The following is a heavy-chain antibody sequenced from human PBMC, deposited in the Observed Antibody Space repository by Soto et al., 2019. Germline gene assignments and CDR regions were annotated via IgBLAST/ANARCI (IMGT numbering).Heavy chain of an antibody. D-gene: IGHD3-3*02. CDR1: GGSISTTNFY. J-gene: IGHJ5*02. V-gene: IGHV4-39*01. CDR2: IYYSGST. CDR3: PKSISTTAIPTWFAP. Sequence: PSETLSLTCTVSGGSISTTNFYWGWLRQPPGKGLEWIATIYYSGSTYFNPSLKSRVTILVDTSNNHFSLNLSPVTAADTAVYYCPKSISTTAIPTWFAPWGQGTLVPVSS.